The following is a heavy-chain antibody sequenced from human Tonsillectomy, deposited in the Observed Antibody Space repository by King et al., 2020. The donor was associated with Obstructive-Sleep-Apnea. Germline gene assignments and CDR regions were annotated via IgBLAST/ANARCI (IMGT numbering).Heavy chain of an antibody. CDR2: IKEDGREK. V-gene: IGHV3-7*03. Sequence: DVQLVESGGGLVHPGGSLRLSCAASGFTFSSYWMTWVRQAPGQGLERVANIKEDGREKYYVDSVKGRFTISRDNPKNSVYQQMNSLRAEDTAVYYCARLAYYYYGMDVWGQGTTVTVSS. CDR1: GFTFSSYW. J-gene: IGHJ6*02. CDR3: ARLAYYYYGMDV.